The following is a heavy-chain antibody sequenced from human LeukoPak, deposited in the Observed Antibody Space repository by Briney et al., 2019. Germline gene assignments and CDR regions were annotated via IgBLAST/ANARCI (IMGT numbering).Heavy chain of an antibody. CDR2: IYSSGTA. D-gene: IGHD6-6*01. CDR3: ARDRAARNGMDV. Sequence: PSETLSLTCNVSGGSMSPYHWSWIRQPAGKKLEWIGRIYSSGTAVYNPSLKSRLTLSVDTSKNEFSLRLISLTAADTAVYYCARDRAARNGMDVWGQGTSVTVSS. V-gene: IGHV4-4*07. J-gene: IGHJ6*02. CDR1: GGSMSPYH.